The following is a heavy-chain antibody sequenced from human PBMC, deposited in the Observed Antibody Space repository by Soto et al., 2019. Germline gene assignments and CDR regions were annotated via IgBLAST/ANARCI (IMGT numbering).Heavy chain of an antibody. J-gene: IGHJ5*02. Sequence: ASVKVSCKVSGYTLTELSMYWVRQAPGKGLEWTGGIDPADGETIYAQKFPGRVTMTADTSTDTAYMELSSLRSEDTAVYYCATEGFDTAMVMMSWGQGTMVTVSS. CDR2: IDPADGET. CDR3: ATEGFDTAMVMMS. CDR1: GYTLTELS. V-gene: IGHV1-24*01. D-gene: IGHD5-18*01.